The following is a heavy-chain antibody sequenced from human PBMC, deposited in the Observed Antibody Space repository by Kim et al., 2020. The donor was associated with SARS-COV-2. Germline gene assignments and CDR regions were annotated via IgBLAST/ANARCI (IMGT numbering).Heavy chain of an antibody. CDR3: AGGNLLRYFDWSINYGMDV. Sequence: ASVKVSCKASGYTFTSYDINWVRQATGQGLEWMGWMNPNSGNTGYAQKFQGRVTMTRNTSISTAYMELSSLRSEDTAVYYCAGGNLLRYFDWSINYGMDVWGQGTTVTVSS. V-gene: IGHV1-8*01. J-gene: IGHJ6*02. CDR1: GYTFTSYD. D-gene: IGHD3-9*01. CDR2: MNPNSGNT.